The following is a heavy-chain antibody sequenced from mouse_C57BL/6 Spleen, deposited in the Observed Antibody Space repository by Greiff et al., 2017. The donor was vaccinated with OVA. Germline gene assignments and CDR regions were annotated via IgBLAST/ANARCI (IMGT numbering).Heavy chain of an antibody. V-gene: IGHV1-81*01. J-gene: IGHJ4*01. Sequence: QVQLQQSGAELARPGASVKLSCKASGYTFTSYGISWVKQRTGPGLEWIGEIYPRSGNTYYNEKFKGKATLTADKSSSTAYMGLRSLTSEDSAVYFCVPTGYYAMDYWGQGTSVTVSS. CDR2: IYPRSGNT. CDR3: VPTGYYAMDY. CDR1: GYTFTSYG.